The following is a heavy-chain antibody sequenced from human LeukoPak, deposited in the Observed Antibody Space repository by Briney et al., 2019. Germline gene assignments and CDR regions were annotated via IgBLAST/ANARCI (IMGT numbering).Heavy chain of an antibody. D-gene: IGHD3-22*01. V-gene: IGHV4-61*02. CDR1: GGSISSGSYY. J-gene: IGHJ5*02. CDR3: ARDQKGGRHYYDSSGYQNWFDP. Sequence: SETLSLTCTVSGGSISSGSYYWSWIRQPAGKGLEWIGRIYTSGSTNYNPSLKSRVTMSVDTSKNQFSLKLSSVTAADTAVYYCARDQKGGRHYYDSSGYQNWFDPWGQGTLVTVSS. CDR2: IYTSGST.